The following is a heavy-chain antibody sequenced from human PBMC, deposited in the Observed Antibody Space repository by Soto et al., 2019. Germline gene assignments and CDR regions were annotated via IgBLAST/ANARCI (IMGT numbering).Heavy chain of an antibody. V-gene: IGHV3-48*03. CDR3: AKVSHDAVAVTGTFGVFDV. CDR2: IGTSGTNI. J-gene: IGHJ3*01. Sequence: GSLRLSCAASGFTFTSYEFNWVRQAPGKGLEWISYIGTSGTNIYYADSVKGRFTVSRDNAKNALYLQMDSLGPEDTALYYCAKVSHDAVAVTGTFGVFDVWGQGTVVTVSS. CDR1: GFTFTSYE. D-gene: IGHD2-21*02.